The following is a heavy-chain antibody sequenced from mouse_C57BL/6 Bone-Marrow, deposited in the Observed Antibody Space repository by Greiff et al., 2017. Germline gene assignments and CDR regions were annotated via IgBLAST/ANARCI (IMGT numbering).Heavy chain of an antibody. CDR1: GYTFTSYT. J-gene: IGHJ2*01. D-gene: IGHD3-2*02. CDR2: INPSSGYT. V-gene: IGHV1-4*01. CDR3: SRTETAQALDY. Sequence: VQLVESGAELARPGASVKMSCKASGYTFTSYTMHWVKQRPGQGLEWIGYINPSSGYTKYNQKFKDKATLTADKSSSTAYMRLSSLTSEDSAVDYCSRTETAQALDYWGRGTTLTVTS.